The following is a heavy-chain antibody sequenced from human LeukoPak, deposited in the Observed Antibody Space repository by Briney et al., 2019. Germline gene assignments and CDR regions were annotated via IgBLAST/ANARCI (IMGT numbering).Heavy chain of an antibody. D-gene: IGHD6-6*01. J-gene: IGHJ6*04. CDR3: ARYFSSSSRRLDV. Sequence: GSLRLSCAASGFTFSSYGMHWVRQAPGKGLEWVAFIRYDGSNKYYADSVKGRFTISRDNAKNSLYLQMNSLRAEDTAVYYCARYFSSSSRRLDVWGKGTTVTVSS. V-gene: IGHV3-30*02. CDR2: IRYDGSNK. CDR1: GFTFSSYG.